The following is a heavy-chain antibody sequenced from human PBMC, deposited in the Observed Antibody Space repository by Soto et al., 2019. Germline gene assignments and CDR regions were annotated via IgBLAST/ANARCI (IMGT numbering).Heavy chain of an antibody. Sequence: SETLSLTCTVSGGSIRSYYWSWIRQPPGKGLEWIGYIYYRGSTNYNPSFKSRVTISVDTSKNQFSLKLSSVTAADTAVYYCARDHQAGGGYSKIWYYYGMDVWGQGTTVTVSS. V-gene: IGHV4-59*01. D-gene: IGHD5-18*01. CDR1: GGSIRSYY. CDR2: IYYRGST. J-gene: IGHJ6*02. CDR3: ARDHQAGGGYSKIWYYYGMDV.